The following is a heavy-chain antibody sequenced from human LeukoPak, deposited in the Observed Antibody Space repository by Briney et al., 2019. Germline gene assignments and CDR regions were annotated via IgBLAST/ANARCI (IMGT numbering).Heavy chain of an antibody. CDR3: ARDKVVVVPAAILGAYDAFDI. V-gene: IGHV4-4*07. CDR2: IYTSGST. D-gene: IGHD2-2*02. J-gene: IGHJ3*02. CDR1: GGPISSYY. Sequence: SETLSLTCTVSGGPISSYYWSWIRQPAGKGLEWIGRIYTSGSTNYNPSLKSRVTMSVDTSKNQFSLKLSSVTAADTAVYYCARDKVVVVPAAILGAYDAFDIWGQGTMVTVSS.